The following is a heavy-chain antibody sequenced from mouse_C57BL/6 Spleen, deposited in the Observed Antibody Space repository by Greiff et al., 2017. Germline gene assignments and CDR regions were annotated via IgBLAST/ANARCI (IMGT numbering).Heavy chain of an antibody. V-gene: IGHV5-4*01. Sequence: DVMLVESGGGLVKPGGSLKLSCAASGFTFSSYAMSWVRQTPEKRLEWVATISDGGSYTYYPDNVKGRFTISRDNAKNNLYLQMSHLKSEDTAMYYCAREDGNPAWFAYWGQGTLVTVSA. J-gene: IGHJ3*01. D-gene: IGHD2-1*01. CDR3: AREDGNPAWFAY. CDR1: GFTFSSYA. CDR2: ISDGGSYT.